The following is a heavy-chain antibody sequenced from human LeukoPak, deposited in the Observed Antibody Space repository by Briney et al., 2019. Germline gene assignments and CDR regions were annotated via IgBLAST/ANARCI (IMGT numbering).Heavy chain of an antibody. V-gene: IGHV3-23*01. CDR1: GFTFSSYA. CDR2: ISGSGGST. J-gene: IGHJ4*02. Sequence: PGGSLRLSCAASGFTFSSYAMSWVHQAPGKGLEWVSAISGSGGSTYYADSVKGRFTISRDNSKNTLYLQMNSLRAEDTAVYYCAKDQYYYDSSGYYFFRYFDYWGQGTLVTVSS. D-gene: IGHD3-22*01. CDR3: AKDQYYYDSSGYYFFRYFDY.